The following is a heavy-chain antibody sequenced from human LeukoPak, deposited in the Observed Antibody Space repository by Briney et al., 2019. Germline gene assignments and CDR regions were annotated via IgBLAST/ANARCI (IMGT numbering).Heavy chain of an antibody. D-gene: IGHD1-26*01. CDR3: ARGGNYWPQWWFDP. Sequence: PSETLSLTCTVSGGSISTYYWSWIRQPPGKGLEWIGYIYYTGSTSYNPSLKSRVTMSLYASKNQFSLELNSVTPADTAVYYCARGGNYWPQWWFDPWGRGTLVSVSS. J-gene: IGHJ5*02. CDR1: GGSISTYY. V-gene: IGHV4-59*01. CDR2: IYYTGST.